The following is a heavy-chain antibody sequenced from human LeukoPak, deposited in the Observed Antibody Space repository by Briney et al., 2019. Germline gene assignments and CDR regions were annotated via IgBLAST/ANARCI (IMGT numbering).Heavy chain of an antibody. V-gene: IGHV1-2*02. CDR2: INPNSGGT. J-gene: IGHJ6*02. Sequence: ASVEVSCKASGYTFTGYYMHWVRQAPGQGLEWMGWINPNSGGTNYAQKFQGRVTMTRDTSISTAYMELSRLRSDDTAVYYCARSPYSGSPYYYYGMDVWGQGTTVTVSS. CDR3: ARSPYSGSPYYYYGMDV. D-gene: IGHD2-21*01. CDR1: GYTFTGYY.